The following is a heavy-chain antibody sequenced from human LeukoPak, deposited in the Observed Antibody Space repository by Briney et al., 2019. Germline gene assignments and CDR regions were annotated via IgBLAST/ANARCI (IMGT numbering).Heavy chain of an antibody. Sequence: SETLSLTCTVSGGSISSSSYYWGWIRQPPGKGLEWIGSIYYSGSTYYNPSLKSRVTISVDTSKNQFSLKLSSVTVADTAVYYCARDCGSTTCCGMDVWGQGTTVTVSS. D-gene: IGHD2-2*01. V-gene: IGHV4-39*07. J-gene: IGHJ6*02. CDR3: ARDCGSTTCCGMDV. CDR1: GGSISSSSYY. CDR2: IYYSGST.